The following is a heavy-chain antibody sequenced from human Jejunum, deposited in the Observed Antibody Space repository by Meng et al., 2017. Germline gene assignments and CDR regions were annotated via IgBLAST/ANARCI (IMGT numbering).Heavy chain of an antibody. Sequence: VQLQESGPGLVSPSGTLSLSFTVSGGSVSSGFYYWSWIRQPPGKGLEWIGYISDSGTTNYNPSLKSRVTMSVDTSKNHFSLKLTSVTAADTAVYFCARDSETYPTYFDYWGQGTLVTVSS. J-gene: IGHJ4*02. CDR3: ARDSETYPTYFDY. V-gene: IGHV4-61*03. CDR2: ISDSGTT. CDR1: GGSVSSGFYY. D-gene: IGHD5-24*01.